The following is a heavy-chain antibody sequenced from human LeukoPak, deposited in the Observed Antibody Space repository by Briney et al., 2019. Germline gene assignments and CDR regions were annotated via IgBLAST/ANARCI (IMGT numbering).Heavy chain of an antibody. V-gene: IGHV3-48*04. CDR2: ISSSSSAI. J-gene: IGHJ4*02. CDR1: GFTFSSYS. CDR3: ARDLYSGYVY. Sequence: GGSLRLSCAASGFTFSSYSMNWVRQAPGKGLEWVSYISSSSSAIYYADSVKGRLTISRDNAKNSLYLQMNSLRAEDTAVYYCARDLYSGYVYWGQGTLVTVSS. D-gene: IGHD5-12*01.